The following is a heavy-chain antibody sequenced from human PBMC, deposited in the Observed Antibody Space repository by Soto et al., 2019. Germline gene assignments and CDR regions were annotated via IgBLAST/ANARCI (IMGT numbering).Heavy chain of an antibody. CDR3: ACSPYCSSTSCYYYYGLDV. D-gene: IGHD2-2*01. Sequence: LSLTCTVSGGSIRHGDYYWSWIRQPPGKGLEWIGYIYYSGSTYYNPALKSRVSISADTSKNQFSLKLSSVTAADTAVYYCACSPYCSSTSCYYYYGLDVWGQGTSVTVSS. V-gene: IGHV4-30-4*01. CDR1: GGSIRHGDYY. J-gene: IGHJ6*02. CDR2: IYYSGST.